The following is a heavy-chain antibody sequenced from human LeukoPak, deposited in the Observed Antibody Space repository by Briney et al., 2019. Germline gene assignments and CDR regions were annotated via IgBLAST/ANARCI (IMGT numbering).Heavy chain of an antibody. J-gene: IGHJ6*02. CDR3: ASALTSITDSYYYGLDV. D-gene: IGHD3-10*01. Sequence: GGSLRLSCAASGFTVRSKYMSWVRQVPGKGLEWVSLISSGSSTNYADSVMGRFTISRDNSKNTLYLQMNSLRAEDTALYYCASALTSITDSYYYGLDVWGQGTTVTVSS. CDR2: ISSGSST. V-gene: IGHV3-53*01. CDR1: GFTVRSKY.